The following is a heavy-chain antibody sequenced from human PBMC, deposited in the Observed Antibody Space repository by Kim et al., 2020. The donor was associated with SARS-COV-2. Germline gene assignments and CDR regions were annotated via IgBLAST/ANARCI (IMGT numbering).Heavy chain of an antibody. D-gene: IGHD3-10*02. CDR1: GFTFRDYY. CDR3: ARYRYYVNSNYLYGMDV. V-gene: IGHV3-11*04. J-gene: IGHJ6*02. Sequence: GGSLRLSCAASGFTFRDYYMSWIRQAPGKGLEWVSHIGSGLSTIYSADSVKGRFTTSRDNAENSLFRQMNSLRAEDTAVYYCARYRYYVNSNYLYGMDVWGQGTTVTVSS. CDR2: IGSGLSTI.